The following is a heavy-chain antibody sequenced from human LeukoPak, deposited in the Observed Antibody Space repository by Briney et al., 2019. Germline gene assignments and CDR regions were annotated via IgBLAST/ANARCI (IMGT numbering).Heavy chain of an antibody. V-gene: IGHV3-23*01. J-gene: IGHJ4*02. CDR3: AKSYYDFWSGYSTFDY. D-gene: IGHD3-3*01. CDR2: ISGSGDST. CDR1: GFTFSSYA. Sequence: SGGPLRLSCAASGFTFSSYAMSWVRQAPGKGLEWVSAISGSGDSTYYADSVKGRFTISRDNSKNTLSLQMNSLRAEDTAVYYCAKSYYDFWSGYSTFDYWGQGTLVTVSS.